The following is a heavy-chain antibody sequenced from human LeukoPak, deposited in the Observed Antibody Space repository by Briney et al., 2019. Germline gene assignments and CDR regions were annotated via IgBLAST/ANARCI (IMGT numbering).Heavy chain of an antibody. D-gene: IGHD3-10*01. CDR3: ASRGY. V-gene: IGHV4-59*08. CDR1: GGSISSYY. Sequence: SETLSLTCTVSGGSISSYYWSWIRQPPGKGLEWIGYIYNSGSTNYNPSLKSRVTISVDTSKNQFSLMVNSVTAADTAVYYCASRGYWGQGTLVTVSS. J-gene: IGHJ4*02. CDR2: IYNSGST.